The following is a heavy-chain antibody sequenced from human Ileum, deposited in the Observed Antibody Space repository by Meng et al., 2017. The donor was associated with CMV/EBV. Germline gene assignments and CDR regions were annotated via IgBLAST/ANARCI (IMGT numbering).Heavy chain of an antibody. V-gene: IGHV3-30*02. CDR3: AKMLEVGATTNFDY. J-gene: IGHJ4*02. D-gene: IGHD1-26*01. Sequence: SCAASGFSFSKLGMHWVRQAPGKGLDWLAFIRKDGSDKYYADSVKGRFTISRDNSKNTLYLQMNSLTAEDTAVYYCAKMLEVGATTNFDYWGQGTVVTVSS. CDR1: GFSFSKLG. CDR2: IRKDGSDK.